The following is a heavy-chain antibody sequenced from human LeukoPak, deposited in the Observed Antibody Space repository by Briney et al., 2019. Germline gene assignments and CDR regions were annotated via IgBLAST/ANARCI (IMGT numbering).Heavy chain of an antibody. J-gene: IGHJ2*01. CDR1: GGTFSSYA. Sequence: GASVKVSCKASGGTFSSYAISWVRQAPGQGLEWMGRIIPILGIANYAQKFQGRVTITADKSTSTAYMELSSLRSEDTAVYYCARPRYYYDSSAPGPPPFDLWGRGTLVTVSS. CDR2: IIPILGIA. CDR3: ARPRYYYDSSAPGPPPFDL. D-gene: IGHD3-22*01. V-gene: IGHV1-69*04.